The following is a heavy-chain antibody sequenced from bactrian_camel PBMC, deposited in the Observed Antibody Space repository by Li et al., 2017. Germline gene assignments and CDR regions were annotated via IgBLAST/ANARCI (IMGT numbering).Heavy chain of an antibody. D-gene: IGHD5*01. Sequence: VQLVESGGGSVPVGGSLRLSCAATGKTNVLNCMGWFRQAPGKEREGVAAIDSDGSTSYADSMKGRFTISKDNAKNTLYLQMNSLKPEDTAMYYCAADPRYGLGIHPLGEYEYNYWGQGTQVTVS. CDR2: IDSDGST. CDR1: GKTNVLNC. CDR3: AADPRYGLGIHPLGEYEYNY. J-gene: IGHJ4*01. V-gene: IGHV3S53*01.